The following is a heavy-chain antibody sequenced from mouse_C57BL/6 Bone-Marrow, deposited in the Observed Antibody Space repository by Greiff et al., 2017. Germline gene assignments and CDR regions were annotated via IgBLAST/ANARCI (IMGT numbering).Heavy chain of an antibody. J-gene: IGHJ2*01. CDR1: GYSIPSDY. V-gene: IGHV3-8*01. Sequence: EVQLVESGPGLAKPSQTLSFTCSATGYSIPSDYWHWIRKFPGNKLEYMGYISYSGSTYYYPSLKRRISISRDTTKNQYYLQLNSVTTEDTATKYGGRYGRGYYFDDGGKGTTRTVAS. CDR3: GRYGRGYYFDD. CDR2: ISYSGST. D-gene: IGHD1-1*01.